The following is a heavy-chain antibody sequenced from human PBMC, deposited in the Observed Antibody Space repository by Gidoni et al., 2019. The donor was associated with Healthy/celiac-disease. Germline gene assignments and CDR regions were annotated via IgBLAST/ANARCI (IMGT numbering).Heavy chain of an antibody. Sequence: EVQLLESGGGLVQPGGSLRLSCAASGFTFSSYAMSCVRQAPGKGLEWVSAISGRGGSTYYADSVKGRFTISRDNSKNTLYLQMNSLRAEDTAVYYCAKGDDYGVPVDYWGQGTLVTVSS. V-gene: IGHV3-23*01. CDR2: ISGRGGST. D-gene: IGHD4-17*01. CDR1: GFTFSSYA. J-gene: IGHJ4*02. CDR3: AKGDDYGVPVDY.